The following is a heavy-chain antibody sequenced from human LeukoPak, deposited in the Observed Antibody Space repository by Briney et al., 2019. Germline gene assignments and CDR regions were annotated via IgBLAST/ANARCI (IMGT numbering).Heavy chain of an antibody. CDR1: GYTFTGYY. J-gene: IGHJ4*02. CDR3: ARDRRYYDSSGYLDY. Sequence: RASVKVSCKASGYTFTGYYMHWVRQAPGQGLEWIGWINPNSGGTNYAQKFQGRVTMTRDTSISTAYMELSRLRSDDTAVYYCARDRRYYDSSGYLDYWGQGTLVTVSS. CDR2: INPNSGGT. V-gene: IGHV1-2*02. D-gene: IGHD3-22*01.